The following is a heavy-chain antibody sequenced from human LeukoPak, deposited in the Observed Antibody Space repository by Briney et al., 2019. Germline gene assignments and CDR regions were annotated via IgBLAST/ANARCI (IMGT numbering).Heavy chain of an antibody. J-gene: IGHJ4*02. CDR1: GYTFTSYG. V-gene: IGHV1-18*01. CDR3: ARDLSPYYYGSGTLKGPFDY. D-gene: IGHD3-10*01. CDR2: ISAYNGNT. Sequence: ASVKVSCKASGYTFTSYGTSWVRQAPGQGLEWMGWISAYNGNTNYAQKLRGRVTMTTDTSTSTAYMELRSLRSDDTAVYYCARDLSPYYYGSGTLKGPFDYWGQGTLVTVSS.